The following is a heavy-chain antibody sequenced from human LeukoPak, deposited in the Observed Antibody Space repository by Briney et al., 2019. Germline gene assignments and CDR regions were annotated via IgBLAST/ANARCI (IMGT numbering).Heavy chain of an antibody. CDR1: GFTFSSYW. CDR2: IKQDGSEK. Sequence: PGGSLGLSCAASGFTFSSYWMSWVRQAPGEGLEWVANIKQDGSEKYYVDSVKGRFTISRDNAKNSLYLQMNSLRAGDTAVYYCARDHPGYCSSTSCYRLGDYWGQGTQVTVSS. CDR3: ARDHPGYCSSTSCYRLGDY. D-gene: IGHD2-2*01. V-gene: IGHV3-7*01. J-gene: IGHJ4*02.